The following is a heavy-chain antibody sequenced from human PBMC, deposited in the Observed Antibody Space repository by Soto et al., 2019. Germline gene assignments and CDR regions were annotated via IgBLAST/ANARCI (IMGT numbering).Heavy chain of an antibody. CDR2: INPSGGST. V-gene: IGHV1-46*01. CDR3: ATAAYSTSWYDF. Sequence: QVQLVQSGAEVKKPGASVKLSCKSSEYTFTDYYIHWVRQAPGQGLEWMGLINPSGGSTSYAQKLQGRVTMTRDTSTSTVYMELSSLRSEDTAVYYCATAAYSTSWYDFWGQGTLVTVSS. D-gene: IGHD6-13*01. J-gene: IGHJ5*01. CDR1: EYTFTDYY.